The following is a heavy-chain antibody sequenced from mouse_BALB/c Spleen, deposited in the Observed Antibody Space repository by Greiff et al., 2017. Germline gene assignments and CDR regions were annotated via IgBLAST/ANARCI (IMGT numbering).Heavy chain of an antibody. V-gene: IGHV1-20*02. CDR1: GYSFTGYF. J-gene: IGHJ3*01. D-gene: IGHD2-14*01. Sequence: VQLKESGPELVKPGASVKISCKASGYSFTGYFMNWVMQSHGKSLEWIGRINPYNGDTFYNQKFKGKATLTVDKSSSTAHMELRSLASEDSAVYYCARGYRYDEDWFAYWGQGTLVTVSA. CDR3: ARGYRYDEDWFAY. CDR2: INPYNGDT.